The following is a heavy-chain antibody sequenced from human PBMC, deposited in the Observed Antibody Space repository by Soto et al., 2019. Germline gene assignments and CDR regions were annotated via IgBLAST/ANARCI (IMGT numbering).Heavy chain of an antibody. CDR2: SSGYNGNT. V-gene: IGHV1-18*01. CDR1: GYTFTSYG. J-gene: IGHJ4*02. Sequence: ASVKVSCKASGYTFTSYGISWVRQAPGQGLEWMGWSSGYNGNTNYAQKLQGRVTMTTDTSTSTAYMELRSLRSDDTAVYYCVRDSPIGSTFSGYDGIDYWGQGTLVTVSS. D-gene: IGHD5-12*01. CDR3: VRDSPIGSTFSGYDGIDY.